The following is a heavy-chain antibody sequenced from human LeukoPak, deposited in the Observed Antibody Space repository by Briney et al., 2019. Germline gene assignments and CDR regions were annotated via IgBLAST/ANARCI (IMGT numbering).Heavy chain of an antibody. V-gene: IGHV4-34*01. CDR2: INHSGST. CDR1: GGSFSGYY. J-gene: IGHJ5*02. CDR3: ARDLTETWFDP. Sequence: SETLSLTCAVYGGSFSGYYWSWIRQPPGKGLEWIGEINHSGSTNYNPSLKSRVTISVDMSKNQFSLKLSSVTAADTAVYYCARDLTETWFDPWGQGTLVTVSS.